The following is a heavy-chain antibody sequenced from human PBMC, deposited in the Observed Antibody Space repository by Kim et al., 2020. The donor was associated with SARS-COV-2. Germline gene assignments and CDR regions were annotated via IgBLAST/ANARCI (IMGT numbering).Heavy chain of an antibody. CDR3: AREGPEEYAFDI. J-gene: IGHJ3*02. V-gene: IGHV6-1*01. Sequence: EYAESVKSQLTINPDPAKTQFSLQLNSVTPEDTAVYYCAREGPEEYAFDIWGQGTMVTVSS.